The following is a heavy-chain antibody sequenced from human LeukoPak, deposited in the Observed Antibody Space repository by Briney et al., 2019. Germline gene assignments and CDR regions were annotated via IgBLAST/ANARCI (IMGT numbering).Heavy chain of an antibody. J-gene: IGHJ4*02. CDR1: GFTFSSYG. Sequence: GGSLRLSCAASGFTFSSYGMHWVRQAPGKGLEWVAVISYDGSNKYYADSVKGRFTISRDNSKNTLYLQMNSLRAEDTAVYYCAKDAHILIAALSTFDYWGQGTLVTVSS. V-gene: IGHV3-30*18. CDR3: AKDAHILIAALSTFDY. CDR2: ISYDGSNK. D-gene: IGHD6-6*01.